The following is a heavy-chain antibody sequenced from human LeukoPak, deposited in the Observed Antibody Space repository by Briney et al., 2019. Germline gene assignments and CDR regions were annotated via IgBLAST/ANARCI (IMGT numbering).Heavy chain of an antibody. CDR3: ARAGMIVVDGWFDP. D-gene: IGHD3-22*01. Sequence: SETLSLTCTVSGGSISSYYWSWFRQPPGKGLEWIGNIYYSGSTNYNPSLKSRVTISVDTSKNQFSLKLGSVTAADTAVYYCARAGMIVVDGWFDPWGQGTLVTVSS. CDR1: GGSISSYY. V-gene: IGHV4-59*01. J-gene: IGHJ5*02. CDR2: IYYSGST.